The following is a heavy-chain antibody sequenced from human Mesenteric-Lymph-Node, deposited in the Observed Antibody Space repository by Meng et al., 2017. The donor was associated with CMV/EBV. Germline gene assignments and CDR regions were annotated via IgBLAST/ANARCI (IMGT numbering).Heavy chain of an antibody. J-gene: IGHJ4*02. CDR2: MNIKRDYT. CDR1: GYTFIDYY. D-gene: IGHD4/OR15-4a*01. V-gene: IGHV1-2*02. Sequence: ASVKVSCKTSGYTFIDYYIHWVRQAPGQGLEWMGWMNIKRDYTNFAQKFKGRVTLTRDTSISTAYMELTGLISDDTVVYYCARVMVAAHWDFDFWGQGTLVTVSS. CDR3: ARVMVAAHWDFDF.